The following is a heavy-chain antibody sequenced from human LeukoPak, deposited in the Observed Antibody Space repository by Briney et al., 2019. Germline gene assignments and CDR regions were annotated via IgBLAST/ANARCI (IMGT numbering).Heavy chain of an antibody. CDR1: GYIFTTHW. Sequence: GESLKISCKGSGYIFTTHWIGWVRQMPGKGLEWVGIIYPGDSDTTYSPSFQGQVTISADRSISTAYLQWSSLQASDTAMYYCAKRQVAGSGFTGAFDIWGQRTVVTVSS. V-gene: IGHV5-51*01. D-gene: IGHD1-14*01. CDR2: IYPGDSDT. CDR3: AKRQVAGSGFTGAFDI. J-gene: IGHJ3*02.